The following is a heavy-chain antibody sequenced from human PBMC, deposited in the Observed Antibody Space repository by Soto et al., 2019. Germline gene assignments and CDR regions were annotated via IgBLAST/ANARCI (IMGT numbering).Heavy chain of an antibody. Sequence: QVQLQESGPGLVKPSGTLSLTCAVSGGSFTSNNWWTWVRQPPGQGLEWIGEIYRTGSTNYNPSHKSRVTISLDKSENQFYLKVTSLTAADTAVYYCASRDPGTSVDYWGQGTLVTVSS. J-gene: IGHJ4*02. CDR3: ASRDPGTSVDY. CDR2: IYRTGST. V-gene: IGHV4-4*02. CDR1: GGSFTSNNW. D-gene: IGHD1-7*01.